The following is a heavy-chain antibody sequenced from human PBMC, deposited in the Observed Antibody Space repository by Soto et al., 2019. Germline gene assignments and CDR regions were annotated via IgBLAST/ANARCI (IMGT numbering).Heavy chain of an antibody. V-gene: IGHV3-30*18. Sequence: QVQLVESGGGVVQPEKSLRLSCAASGFTFSSYGMHWVRQAPGKGLEWVALISYHGSNKYYADSVEGRFTISRDNSKNTMYLQMNSLRAEDTAIYYCAKSTATLGYCSVVRCPFDNWCQGTLVTVSS. D-gene: IGHD2-15*01. CDR2: ISYHGSNK. CDR1: GFTFSSYG. J-gene: IGHJ4*02. CDR3: AKSTATLGYCSVVRCPFDN.